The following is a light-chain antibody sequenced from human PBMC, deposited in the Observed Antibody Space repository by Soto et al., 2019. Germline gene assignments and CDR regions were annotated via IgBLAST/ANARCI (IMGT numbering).Light chain of an antibody. V-gene: IGLV1-40*01. CDR2: GNS. Sequence: VLTQPPSVSGAPGQRVPISCTGSSSNIGAGYDVHWYQQLPGTAPKLLIYGNSNRPSGVPDRFSGSKSGTSASLAITGLQAEDEADYYCQSYDSSLSGWVFGGGTKLTVL. CDR1: SSNIGAGYD. CDR3: QSYDSSLSGWV. J-gene: IGLJ3*02.